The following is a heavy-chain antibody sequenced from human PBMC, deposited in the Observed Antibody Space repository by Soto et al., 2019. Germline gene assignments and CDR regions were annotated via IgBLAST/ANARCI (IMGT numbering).Heavy chain of an antibody. CDR3: ARSVDIVAHD. V-gene: IGHV4-59*01. CDR1: GGSNSSYY. CDR2: IYYSGST. D-gene: IGHD5-12*01. Sequence: PSETLSLTCTVSGGSNSSYYWSWIRQPPGKGLEWIGYIYYSGSTNYNPSLKSRVTISVDTSKNQFSLKLSSVTAADTAVYYCARSVDIVAHDWGHGTLVTVS. J-gene: IGHJ4*01.